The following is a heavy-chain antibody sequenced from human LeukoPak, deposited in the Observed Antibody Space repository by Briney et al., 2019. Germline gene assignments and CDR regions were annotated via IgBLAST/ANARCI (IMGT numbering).Heavy chain of an antibody. CDR1: GVSISSSNYY. J-gene: IGHJ6*03. D-gene: IGHD1-14*01. CDR3: ARRSRGGGEPYYYYYVDV. V-gene: IGHV4-39*01. CDR2: VYSSGGS. Sequence: PSETLSLTCSVSGVSISSSNYYWVWIRQPPGKGLELIGNVYSSGGSRYNPSLQSRVTFSVDTPNNQFSLKLISVTAADTAVYYCARRSRGGGEPYYYYYVDVWGKGTTVTVSS.